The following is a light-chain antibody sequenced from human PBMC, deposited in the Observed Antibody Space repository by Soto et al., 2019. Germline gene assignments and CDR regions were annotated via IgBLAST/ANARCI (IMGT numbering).Light chain of an antibody. CDR1: SSNIGAGYD. J-gene: IGLJ2*01. CDR3: QSYDSSLSGFPVV. V-gene: IGLV1-40*01. Sequence: QPVLTQPPSVSGAPGQRVTISCTGSSSNIGAGYDVHWYQQLPGTAPKLLIYGNSNRPSGVPDRFSGSKSGTSASLAITGLQAEDEADYYCQSYDSSLSGFPVVFGGGTQLTVL. CDR2: GNS.